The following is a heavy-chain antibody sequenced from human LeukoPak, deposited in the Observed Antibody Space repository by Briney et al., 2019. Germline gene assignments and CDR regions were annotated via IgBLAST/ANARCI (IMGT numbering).Heavy chain of an antibody. CDR3: ARHPIAAAGTDYYYYYMDV. CDR1: GYTFTDYF. CDR2: INPNTGGT. V-gene: IGHV1-2*02. Sequence: GASVKVSCKASGYTFTDYFMHWVRQAPGQGLEWMGWINPNTGGTNYAQKFQGRVTMTRDTSISTAYMELSRLRSDDTAIYYCARHPIAAAGTDYYYYYMDVWGKGTTVTVSS. D-gene: IGHD6-13*01. J-gene: IGHJ6*03.